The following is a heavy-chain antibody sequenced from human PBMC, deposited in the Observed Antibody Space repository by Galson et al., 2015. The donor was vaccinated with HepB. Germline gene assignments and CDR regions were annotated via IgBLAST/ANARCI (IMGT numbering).Heavy chain of an antibody. D-gene: IGHD3-10*01. J-gene: IGHJ4*02. Sequence: SVKVSCKASGYTFTSYGISWVRQAPGQGLEWMGWISADNGNTNFAQKLQGRVTMTTDTSTSTAYMELRSLRSDDTAVYYCATNMVPRKGLDYWGQGTLVTVSS. CDR2: ISADNGNT. CDR1: GYTFTSYG. V-gene: IGHV1-18*01. CDR3: ATNMVPRKGLDY.